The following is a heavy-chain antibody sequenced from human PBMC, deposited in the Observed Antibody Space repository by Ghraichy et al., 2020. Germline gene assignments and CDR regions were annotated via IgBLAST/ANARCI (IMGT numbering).Heavy chain of an antibody. CDR2: IRSKAYGGTT. D-gene: IGHD3-3*01. V-gene: IGHV3-49*03. Sequence: GGSLRLSCTASGFTFGDYAMSWFRQAPGKGLEWVGFIRSKAYGGTTEYAASVKCRFTISRDDSKSIAYLQMNSLKTEDTAVYYCRPVDFPDFDYWGQGTLVTVSS. CDR3: RPVDFPDFDY. J-gene: IGHJ4*02. CDR1: GFTFGDYA.